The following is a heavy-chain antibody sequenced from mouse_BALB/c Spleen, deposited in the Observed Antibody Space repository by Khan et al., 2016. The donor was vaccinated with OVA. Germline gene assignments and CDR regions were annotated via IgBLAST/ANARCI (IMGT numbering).Heavy chain of an antibody. CDR2: IYPGSDST. D-gene: IGHD4-1*01. Sequence: QVQLQQSGPELVKPGASVKMSCTASGYIFTDYVMNWVKQRTGQGLEWIGQIYPGSDSTYYNEKFKDKATLTADRSSSTVYMQLNSLASEDVAVYFWARGGWDVFAYWGQGTLVTVSA. CDR1: GYIFTDYV. CDR3: ARGGWDVFAY. J-gene: IGHJ3*01. V-gene: IGHV1-77*01.